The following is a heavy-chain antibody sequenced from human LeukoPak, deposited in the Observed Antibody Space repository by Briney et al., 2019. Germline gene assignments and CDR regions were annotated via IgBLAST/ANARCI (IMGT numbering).Heavy chain of an antibody. J-gene: IGHJ6*03. CDR1: GDSVSSNSAA. CDR2: TYYRSKWYN. Sequence: SQTLSLTCAISGDSVSSNSAAWNWIRQSPSRGLEWLGRTYYRSKWYNDYAVSVKSRITINPDTSKNHFSLQLNSVTPEDTAVYYCARATSSSWDYYYYYMDVWGKGTTVTVSS. D-gene: IGHD6-13*01. V-gene: IGHV6-1*01. CDR3: ARATSSSWDYYYYYMDV.